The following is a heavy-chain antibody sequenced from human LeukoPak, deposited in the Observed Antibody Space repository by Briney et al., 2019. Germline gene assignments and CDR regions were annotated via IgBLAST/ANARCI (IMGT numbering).Heavy chain of an antibody. Sequence: GGSLRLSCAASGFTFDDYAMHWVRQAPGKGLEWVSGISWNSGSIGYADSVKGRFTISRDNAKNSLYLQMNSLRAEDTALYYCAKDTVSIAAAPVFQQWGQGTLVTVS. CDR2: ISWNSGSI. D-gene: IGHD6-13*01. V-gene: IGHV3-9*01. CDR3: AKDTVSIAAAPVFQQ. CDR1: GFTFDDYA. J-gene: IGHJ1*01.